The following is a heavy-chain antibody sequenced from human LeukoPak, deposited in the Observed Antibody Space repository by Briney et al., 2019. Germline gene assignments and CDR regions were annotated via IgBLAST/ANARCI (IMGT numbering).Heavy chain of an antibody. J-gene: IGHJ4*02. D-gene: IGHD4-17*01. CDR1: GFTFSNYW. Sequence: PGGSLRLSCSASGFTFSNYWMHWVRQAPGKGLVWVSRINSDGSDTSYADSVKGRFTISRDNAKNTLYLEMHSLTVEDTAVYYCARGGTTVTTVIDYWGQGTQDTVSS. CDR3: ARGGTTVTTVIDY. CDR2: INSDGSDT. V-gene: IGHV3-74*01.